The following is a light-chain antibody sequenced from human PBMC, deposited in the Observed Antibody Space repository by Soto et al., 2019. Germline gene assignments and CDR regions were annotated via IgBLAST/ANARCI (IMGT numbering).Light chain of an antibody. V-gene: IGLV2-14*01. Sequence: QSALTQPASVSVSAGQWITISCTGTSSDVGAYNYVSWYQHHPGKAPKLMIYEVTNRPSGVSNRFSGSKSGNTASLTISGLQAEDEADYYCNSYTTNSNRVFGNGTKVTVL. CDR3: NSYTTNSNRV. J-gene: IGLJ1*01. CDR1: SSDVGAYNY. CDR2: EVT.